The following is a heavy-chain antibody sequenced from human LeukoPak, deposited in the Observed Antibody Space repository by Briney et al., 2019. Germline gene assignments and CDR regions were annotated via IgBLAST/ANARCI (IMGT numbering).Heavy chain of an antibody. CDR3: ARNWVDY. Sequence: GGSLRLSCAASGFTFSSYAMSWVRQAPGKGLEWVSAISGSGGSTYYADSVKGRFTISRDNSNNALYVQMNSLRAEDTAIYYCARNWVDYWGQGTLVAVSS. D-gene: IGHD7-27*01. J-gene: IGHJ4*02. CDR1: GFTFSSYA. CDR2: ISGSGGST. V-gene: IGHV3-23*01.